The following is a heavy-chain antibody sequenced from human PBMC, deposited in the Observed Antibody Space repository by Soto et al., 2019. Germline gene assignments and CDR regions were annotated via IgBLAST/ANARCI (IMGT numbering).Heavy chain of an antibody. CDR2: IYFSGST. D-gene: IGHD4-17*01. V-gene: IGHV4-30-4*01. J-gene: IGHJ3*02. Sequence: TLSLTCTVSGGTISSGIYYWSWIRQPPGKGLEWIGYIYFSGSTYYNPSLKSRVSISVDTSKNQFSLNLKSVTAADTAVYSCARERTTMTPLDAFPICGQGTMVTVSS. CDR1: GGTISSGIYY. CDR3: ARERTTMTPLDAFPI.